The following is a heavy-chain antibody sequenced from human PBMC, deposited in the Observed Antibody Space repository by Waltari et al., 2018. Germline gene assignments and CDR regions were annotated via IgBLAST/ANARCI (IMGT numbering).Heavy chain of an antibody. Sequence: EVQLVQSGAEVKKPGESLKISCKGSGYSFTSYWIGWVRQMPGNGLEWMGIIYPGDSDTRYSPSFQGQVTISADKSISTAYLQWSSLKASDTAMYYCARLGAIYCSGGSCSLFDYWGQGTLVTVSS. J-gene: IGHJ4*02. CDR3: ARLGAIYCSGGSCSLFDY. D-gene: IGHD2-15*01. CDR2: IYPGDSDT. V-gene: IGHV5-51*03. CDR1: GYSFTSYW.